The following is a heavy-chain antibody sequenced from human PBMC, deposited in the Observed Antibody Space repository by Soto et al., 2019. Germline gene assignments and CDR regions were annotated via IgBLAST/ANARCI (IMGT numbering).Heavy chain of an antibody. CDR3: ARGIDCTNGVCPSFDY. CDR1: GYTFTGYY. CDR2: INPNSGGT. J-gene: IGHJ4*02. V-gene: IGHV1-2*04. Sequence: ASVKVSCKASGYTFTGYYMHWVRQAPGQGLEWMGWINPNSGGTNYAQKFQGWVTMTRDTSISTSYMELSRLRSDDTAVYYCARGIDCTNGVCPSFDYWGQGTLVTVS. D-gene: IGHD2-8*01.